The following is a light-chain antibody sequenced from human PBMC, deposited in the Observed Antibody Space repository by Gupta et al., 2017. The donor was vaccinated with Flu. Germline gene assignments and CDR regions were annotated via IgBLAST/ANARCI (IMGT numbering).Light chain of an antibody. J-gene: IGKJ3*01. V-gene: IGKV1-6*01. CDR2: AAS. CDR1: QGMRKD. CDR3: RQDDNYPRA. Sequence: PAGLCEDVGDRVTITCRESQGMRKDLGWYQQKPGKAPKLLIYAASSLQSGVPSRFSGSGSGTDFTLTISSLQPEDVATYYCRQDDNYPRAFGHGTKVDIK.